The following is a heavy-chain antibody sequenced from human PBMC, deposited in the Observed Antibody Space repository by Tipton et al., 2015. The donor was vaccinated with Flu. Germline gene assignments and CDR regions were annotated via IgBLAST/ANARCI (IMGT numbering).Heavy chain of an antibody. CDR3: ARHTGDSVRGIIDY. V-gene: IGHV4-38-2*02. J-gene: IGHJ4*02. CDR1: GDSISSRFF. CDR2: IFRTGST. D-gene: IGHD3-10*02. Sequence: TLSLTCTISGDSISSRFFWGWIRQPPGKGLEWIGNIFRTGSTYYNPSLKSRVTMSVDTSQNKFSLKVFSVTAADTAVYYCARHTGDSVRGIIDYWGQGTLVTVSS.